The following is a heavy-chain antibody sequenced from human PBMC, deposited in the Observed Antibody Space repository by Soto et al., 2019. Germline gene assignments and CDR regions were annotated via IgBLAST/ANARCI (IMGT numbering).Heavy chain of an antibody. D-gene: IGHD2-8*01. J-gene: IGHJ2*01. Sequence: PSETLSLTCTVSGGSISSYYWSWIRQPPGKGLEWIGYIYYSGSTNYNPSLKSRVTISVDTSKNQFSLKLSSVTAADTAVYYCTRTSDILLMLYANYWYFDLWGRGTLVTVSS. V-gene: IGHV4-59*01. CDR3: TRTSDILLMLYANYWYFDL. CDR1: GGSISSYY. CDR2: IYYSGST.